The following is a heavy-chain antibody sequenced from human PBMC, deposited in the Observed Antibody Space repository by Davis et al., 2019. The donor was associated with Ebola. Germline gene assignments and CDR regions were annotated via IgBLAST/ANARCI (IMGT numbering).Heavy chain of an antibody. CDR3: AREMVQGVIGNPFFDY. CDR2: ISYDGSNK. CDR1: GLTFSRYA. J-gene: IGHJ4*02. D-gene: IGHD3-10*01. Sequence: GESLKISCAASGLTFSRYAMHWVRQAPGKGLEWVAEISYDGSNKYYADSVKGRFTISRDNSKNTLYLQMNSLRAEDTAVYYCAREMVQGVIGNPFFDYWGQGTLVTVSS. V-gene: IGHV3-30-3*01.